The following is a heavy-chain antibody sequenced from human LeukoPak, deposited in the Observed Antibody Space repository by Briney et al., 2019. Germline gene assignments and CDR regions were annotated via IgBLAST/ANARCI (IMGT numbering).Heavy chain of an antibody. CDR2: ISYDGSNK. V-gene: IGHV3-30-3*01. D-gene: IGHD4-23*01. CDR1: GFTFSSYA. Sequence: PGRSLRLSCAASGFTFSSYAMHWVRQAPGKGLEWVAVISYDGSNKYYADSVKGRFTISRDNSKNTLYLQMNCLRAEDTAVYYCARDKDTTGGNSADYWGQGTLVTVSS. CDR3: ARDKDTTGGNSADY. J-gene: IGHJ4*02.